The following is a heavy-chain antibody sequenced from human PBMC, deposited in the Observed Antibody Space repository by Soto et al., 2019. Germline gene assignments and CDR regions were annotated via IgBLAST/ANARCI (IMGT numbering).Heavy chain of an antibody. CDR2: IWYDGSNK. J-gene: IGHJ4*02. CDR3: ARDSNVVRGYCSSTSCYPGTKDY. D-gene: IGHD2-2*01. V-gene: IGHV3-33*01. Sequence: QVQLVESGGGVVQPGRSLRLSCAASGFTFSSYGMHWVRQAPGKGLEWVAVIWYDGSNKYYSDSVKGRFTISRDNSKNTLYLQMNSLRAEDTAVYYCARDSNVVRGYCSSTSCYPGTKDYWGQGTLVTVSS. CDR1: GFTFSSYG.